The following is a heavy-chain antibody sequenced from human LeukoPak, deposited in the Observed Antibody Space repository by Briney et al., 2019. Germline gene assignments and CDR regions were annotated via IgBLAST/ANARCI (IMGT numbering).Heavy chain of an antibody. J-gene: IGHJ4*02. CDR1: GFIFTDYW. D-gene: IGHD6-19*01. CDR2: IKEDGSEK. Sequence: GGSLRLSCAASGFIFTDYWMYWVRQAPGRGLAWVANIKEDGSEKNYVDSVKGRFTISRDNAKNSVYLQMNSLRVEDTAVYYCAKDRDSSGWSPYYFDYWGQGTLVTVSS. CDR3: AKDRDSSGWSPYYFDY. V-gene: IGHV3-7*01.